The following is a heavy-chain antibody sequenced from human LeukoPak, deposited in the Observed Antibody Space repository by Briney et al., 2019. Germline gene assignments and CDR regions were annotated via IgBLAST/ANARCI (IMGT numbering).Heavy chain of an antibody. Sequence: GGSLRLSCAASGFTVSSNYMSWVRQAPGKGLEWVSVIYSGGSTYYADSVKGRFTISRDNSKNTLYLQMNSLTAEDTAVYYCARCPESSGYYYELDSWGQGTLVTVSS. CDR2: IYSGGST. D-gene: IGHD3-22*01. CDR3: ARCPESSGYYYELDS. J-gene: IGHJ4*02. V-gene: IGHV3-53*05. CDR1: GFTVSSNY.